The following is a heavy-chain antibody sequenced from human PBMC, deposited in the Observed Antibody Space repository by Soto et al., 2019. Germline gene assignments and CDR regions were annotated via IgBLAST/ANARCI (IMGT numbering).Heavy chain of an antibody. V-gene: IGHV1-2*02. CDR2: INANSGGT. CDR3: ARVSREDGYNLEVVDY. D-gene: IGHD5-12*01. Sequence: GASVKVSCKASGYTFSDYYMHWVRQAPGQGLEWMGWINANSGGTTYAQKFQGRVTMTRDTSISTAYMELSRLSSDDTAIYYCARVSREDGYNLEVVDYWGQGTLVTVSS. J-gene: IGHJ4*02. CDR1: GYTFSDYY.